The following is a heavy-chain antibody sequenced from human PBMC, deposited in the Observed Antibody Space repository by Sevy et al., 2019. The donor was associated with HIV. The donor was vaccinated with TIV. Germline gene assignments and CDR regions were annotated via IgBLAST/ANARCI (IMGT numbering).Heavy chain of an antibody. V-gene: IGHV3-23*01. Sequence: GGSLRRSCAASGFTFSSYAMSWVRQAPGKGLEWVSAISDSGVSTYYADSVKGRFTISRDNSKNTLYLQMNGLRAEDTAVYYCAKDLRISAGGTTSFDFWGQGTLVTVSS. CDR2: ISDSGVST. CDR1: GFTFSSYA. D-gene: IGHD6-13*01. J-gene: IGHJ4*02. CDR3: AKDLRISAGGTTSFDF.